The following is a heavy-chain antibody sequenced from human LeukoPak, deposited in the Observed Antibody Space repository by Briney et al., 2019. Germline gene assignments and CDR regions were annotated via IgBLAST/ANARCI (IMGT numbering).Heavy chain of an antibody. J-gene: IGHJ3*02. Sequence: ASVKVSCKASGYTFSDYCMHWVRQAPGQGLEWMGRINPKSGGTSYAQKFQGRVTMTRDTSISTAYMELSRLTSDDTVVYYCARERIAAAGSIDVFDIWGQGTMVTVSS. D-gene: IGHD6-13*01. CDR1: GYTFSDYC. V-gene: IGHV1-2*05. CDR2: INPKSGGT. CDR3: ARERIAAAGSIDVFDI.